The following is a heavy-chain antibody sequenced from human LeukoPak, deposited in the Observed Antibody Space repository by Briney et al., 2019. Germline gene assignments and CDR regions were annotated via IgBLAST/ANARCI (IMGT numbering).Heavy chain of an antibody. V-gene: IGHV3-23*01. D-gene: IGHD6-19*01. J-gene: IGHJ4*02. Sequence: PGRSLRLSCAASGFTFSSYAMSWVRQAPGKGLEWVSTISGSGSGGSTYYADSVKGRFTISRDNSKGTLYLQMNSLRAEDTAVYYCAKLLAVTNSYYFNYWGQGTLVTVSS. CDR1: GFTFSSYA. CDR2: ISGSGSGGST. CDR3: AKLLAVTNSYYFNY.